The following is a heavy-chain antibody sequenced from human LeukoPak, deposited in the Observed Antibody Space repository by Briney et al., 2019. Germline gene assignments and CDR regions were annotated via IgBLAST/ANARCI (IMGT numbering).Heavy chain of an antibody. D-gene: IGHD6-6*01. CDR1: GYTFTSYY. Sequence: ASVKVSCKASGYTFTSYYMHWVRQAPGQGLEWMGWINPNSGGTYYAQKFQGRVTMTRDTSISTAYMELSRLRSDDTAVYYCARWSIAARQESVDVWGKGTTVTVSS. CDR3: ARWSIAARQESVDV. J-gene: IGHJ6*04. V-gene: IGHV1-2*02. CDR2: INPNSGGT.